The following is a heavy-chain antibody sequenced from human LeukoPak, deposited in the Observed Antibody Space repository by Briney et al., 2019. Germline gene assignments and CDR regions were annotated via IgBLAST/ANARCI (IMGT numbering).Heavy chain of an antibody. CDR1: GGSFSGYY. V-gene: IGHV4-34*01. CDR3: ASSNSGYDY. Sequence: SETLSLTCAVYGGSFSGYYWSWIRQPPGKGLEWIGEINHSGSTNYNPSLKSRVTISVDTSKNQFSLKLSSVTAADTAVYYCASSNSGYDYWGQGTLVTVSS. J-gene: IGHJ4*02. D-gene: IGHD1-26*01. CDR2: INHSGST.